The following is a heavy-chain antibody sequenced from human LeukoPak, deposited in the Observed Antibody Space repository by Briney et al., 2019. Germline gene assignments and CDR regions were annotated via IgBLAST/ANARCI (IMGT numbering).Heavy chain of an antibody. V-gene: IGHV1-18*01. Sequence: GASVKVSCKASGYTFTSYSISWVRQAPGQGLEWMGWISAHTGNTNYAQKVQGRVTMTTDTSTSTAYMELRSLRSDDTAVYYCARDFRYRDSSGYYSFDYWGQGTLVTVSS. J-gene: IGHJ4*02. CDR1: GYTFTSYS. CDR2: ISAHTGNT. D-gene: IGHD3-22*01. CDR3: ARDFRYRDSSGYYSFDY.